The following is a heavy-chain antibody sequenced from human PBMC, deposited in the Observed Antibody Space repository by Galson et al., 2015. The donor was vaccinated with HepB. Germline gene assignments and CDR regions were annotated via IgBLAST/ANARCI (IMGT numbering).Heavy chain of an antibody. CDR3: ARERRITARYYYGMDG. CDR1: GFTVSRNY. CDR2: IYSGGST. Sequence: SLRLSCAASGFTVSRNYMSWVRQAPGKGLEWVPVIYSGGSTYYADSVKGRFTISRDNSKNTLYLQMNSLRAEDTAVYYCARERRITARYYYGMDGLGQWTMVTVSS. D-gene: IGHD6-6*01. V-gene: IGHV3-53*01. J-gene: IGHJ6*02.